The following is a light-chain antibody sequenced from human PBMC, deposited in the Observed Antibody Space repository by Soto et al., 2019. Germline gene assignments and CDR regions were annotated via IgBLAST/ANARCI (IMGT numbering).Light chain of an antibody. V-gene: IGLV2-14*01. CDR1: SSDVGGYNY. CDR3: SSYTSSSTLRHV. CDR2: DVS. J-gene: IGLJ1*01. Sequence: QSVLTQPASVSGSPGQSITISCTGTSSDVGGYNYVSWYQQHPGKAPKLMIYDVSNRPSGVSNRFSGSKSGNTASLTISGLQAEDEADYYCSSYTSSSTLRHVFGTGTEVTVL.